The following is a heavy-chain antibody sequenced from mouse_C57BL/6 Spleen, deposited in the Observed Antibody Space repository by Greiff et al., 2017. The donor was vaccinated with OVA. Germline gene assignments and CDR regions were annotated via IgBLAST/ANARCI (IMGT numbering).Heavy chain of an antibody. V-gene: IGHV1-69*01. CDR1: GYTFTSYW. CDR3: ARRGADYPYAMDY. CDR2: IDPSDSYT. Sequence: QVQLKQPGAELVMPGASVKLSCKASGYTFTSYWMHWVKQRPGQGLEWIGEIDPSDSYTNYNQKFKGKSTLTVDKSSSTAYMQLSSLTSEDSAVYYCARRGADYPYAMDYWGQGTSVTVSS. D-gene: IGHD2-4*01. J-gene: IGHJ4*01.